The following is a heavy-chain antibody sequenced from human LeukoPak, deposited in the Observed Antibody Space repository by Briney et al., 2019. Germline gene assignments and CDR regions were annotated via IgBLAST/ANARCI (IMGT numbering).Heavy chain of an antibody. J-gene: IGHJ3*02. CDR3: ARGICSSTSCYTPGAFDI. V-gene: IGHV4-4*07. Sequence: TSETLSLTCTVSGGSISNSYWSWIRQPAGKGLEWIGRIHTSGSTNYNPSLKSRDTMSVDTSKNQFSLKLSSVTAADTAVYYCARGICSSTSCYTPGAFDIWGQGTMVTVSS. D-gene: IGHD2-2*02. CDR1: GGSISNSY. CDR2: IHTSGST.